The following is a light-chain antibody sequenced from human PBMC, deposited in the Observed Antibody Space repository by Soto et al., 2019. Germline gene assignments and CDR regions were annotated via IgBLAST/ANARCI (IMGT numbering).Light chain of an antibody. V-gene: IGKV1-5*01. CDR2: DAS. J-gene: IGKJ1*01. CDR3: QHYGGRWT. CDR1: QSISNR. Sequence: DIQMTQSPSTLSASVGDRVTITCRASQSISNRLAWYQQKPGKAPKVLIYDASSLESGVPSRFSGSGSGTEFILTISSLQPDDFASYCCQHYGGRWTVGQGTKVEMK.